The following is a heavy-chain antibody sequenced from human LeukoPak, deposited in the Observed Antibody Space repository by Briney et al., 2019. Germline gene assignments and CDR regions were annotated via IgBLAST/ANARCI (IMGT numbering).Heavy chain of an antibody. CDR2: IKEDGSKT. D-gene: IGHD3-16*01. V-gene: IGHV3-7*01. CDR1: SFTFSSYW. J-gene: IGHJ1*01. Sequence: GGSLRLSCAASSFTFSSYWMTWVRQAPGKGLEWVANIKEDGSKTFYVDSVKGRFTISRDNAKNSLYLQMNSLRAEDTAVYYCAKDDDWGRFNHWGQGTLVTVSS. CDR3: AKDDDWGRFNH.